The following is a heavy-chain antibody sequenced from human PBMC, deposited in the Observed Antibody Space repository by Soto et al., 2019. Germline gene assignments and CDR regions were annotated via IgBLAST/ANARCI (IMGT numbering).Heavy chain of an antibody. CDR1: GYTFTSYA. J-gene: IGHJ4*02. D-gene: IGHD6-13*01. CDR2: INAGNGNT. CDR3: ARGLVLSYFDY. V-gene: IGHV1-3*01. Sequence: VQLVQSGAEVKKPGASVKVSCKASGYTFTSYAMHWVRQAPGQRLEWMGRINAGNGNTKYSQKFQVRVTITRDTSASTADMGLSSLRSEDTAVYYCARGLVLSYFDYWGQGTLVTVSS.